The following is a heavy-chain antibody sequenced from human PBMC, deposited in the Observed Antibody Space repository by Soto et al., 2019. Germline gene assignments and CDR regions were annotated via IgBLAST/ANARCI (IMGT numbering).Heavy chain of an antibody. V-gene: IGHV1-2*04. CDR1: GYIFSSHC. D-gene: IGHD1-26*01. J-gene: IGHJ3*02. Sequence: ASVKVSCKASGYIFSSHCIYWVRQAPGQGLQWMGWINPNSGGTNYARKFQGWVTMTRDTSISTAYMELSRLRSDDTAVYYCARVVGLTDAFDIWGQGTMVTVSS. CDR3: ARVVGLTDAFDI. CDR2: INPNSGGT.